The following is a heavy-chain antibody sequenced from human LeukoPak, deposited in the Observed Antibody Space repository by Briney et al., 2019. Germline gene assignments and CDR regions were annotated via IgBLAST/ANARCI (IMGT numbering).Heavy chain of an antibody. CDR1: GFTFSNHD. D-gene: IGHD2-2*01. Sequence: GGSLRLSCAASGFTFSNHDMNWVRQAPGKGLEWVSIISGSGATTFYTDSVKGRFTISRDNSKNTVFLQMNSLRVEDTAVYYCTREVVTFDSWGQGTLVTVSS. V-gene: IGHV3-23*01. CDR3: TREVVTFDS. J-gene: IGHJ4*02. CDR2: ISGSGATT.